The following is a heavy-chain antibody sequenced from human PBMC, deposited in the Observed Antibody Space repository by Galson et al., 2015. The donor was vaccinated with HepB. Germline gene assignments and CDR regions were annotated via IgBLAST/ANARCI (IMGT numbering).Heavy chain of an antibody. D-gene: IGHD3-3*01. Sequence: TLSLTCAVYGGSLSGYYWTWIRQPPGKGLEWIGEINHSGSTNYNPSLKSRVTISVDTSKNQFSLKLSSVTAADTAVYYCARGLKWRRGGIAIFGGVHGEDYFDYWGQGTLVTVSS. CDR1: GGSLSGYY. J-gene: IGHJ4*02. V-gene: IGHV4-34*01. CDR3: ARGLKWRRGGIAIFGGVHGEDYFDY. CDR2: INHSGST.